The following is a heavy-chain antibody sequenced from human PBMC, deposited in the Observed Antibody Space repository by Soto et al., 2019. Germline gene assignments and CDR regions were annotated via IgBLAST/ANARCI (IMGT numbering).Heavy chain of an antibody. Sequence: QVQLVESGGGVVQPGTSLRLSCAASGFLFSRFGMHWVRQAPGKGLEWVAVIVNHGGWKDYADSVRGRFTISRDNSRNSLSLEMSSLIMVYMPIPFCALDDAYDDNGLDYWGQGTLVTVSS. D-gene: IGHD3-3*01. CDR2: IVNHGGWK. J-gene: IGHJ4*02. V-gene: IGHV3-33*01. CDR3: ALDDAYDDNGLDY. CDR1: GFLFSRFG.